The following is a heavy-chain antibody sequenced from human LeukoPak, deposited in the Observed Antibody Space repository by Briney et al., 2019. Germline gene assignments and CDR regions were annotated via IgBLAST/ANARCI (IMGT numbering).Heavy chain of an antibody. CDR1: GFTFSSYA. J-gene: IGHJ4*02. CDR3: ARGREWEPKVFDY. CDR2: ISGSGGST. V-gene: IGHV3-23*01. Sequence: GGSLRLSCAASGFTFSSYAMSWVRQAPGKGLEWVSAISGSGGSTYYADSVKGRFTISRDNSKNTLYLQMNSLRAEDTAVYYCARGREWEPKVFDYWGQGTLVTVSS. D-gene: IGHD1-26*01.